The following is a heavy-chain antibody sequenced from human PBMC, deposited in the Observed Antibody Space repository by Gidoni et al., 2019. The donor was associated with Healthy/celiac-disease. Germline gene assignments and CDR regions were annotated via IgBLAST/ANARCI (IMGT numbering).Heavy chain of an antibody. CDR2: INHSGST. CDR3: ARVTWVRGVSYCSSTSCFPAFDI. D-gene: IGHD2-2*01. CDR1: GGSFSGYY. Sequence: QVQLQQWGAGLLKPSETLSLTCAVYGGSFSGYYWSWIRQPPGKGLEWIGEINHSGSTNYNPSLKSRVTISVDTSKNQFSLKLSSVTAADTAVYYCARVTWVRGVSYCSSTSCFPAFDIWGQGTMVTVSS. J-gene: IGHJ3*02. V-gene: IGHV4-34*01.